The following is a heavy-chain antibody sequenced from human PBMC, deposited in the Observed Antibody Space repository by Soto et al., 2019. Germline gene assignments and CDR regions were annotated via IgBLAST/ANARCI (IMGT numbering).Heavy chain of an antibody. CDR1: GFTFSLYA. J-gene: IGHJ4*02. V-gene: IGHV3-21*01. CDR2: ISSSSTYI. CDR3: VRARATDSRPDY. D-gene: IGHD3-22*01. Sequence: PGWSLRLSCTASGFTFSLYAMIWVRQAPGKGLEWVSSISSSSTYIFYADSVKVRFTISRDNAKSSLYLQMNSLRAEDTAVYYCVRARATDSRPDYWGQGTLVTVSS.